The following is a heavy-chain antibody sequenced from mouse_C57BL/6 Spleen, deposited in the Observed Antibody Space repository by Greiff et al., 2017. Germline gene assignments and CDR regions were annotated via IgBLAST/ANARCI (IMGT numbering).Heavy chain of an antibody. Sequence: QVQLKQSGAELMKPGASVKLSCKATGYTFTGYWIEWVKQRPGHGLEWIGEILPGSGSTNYNEKFKGKATFTADTSSNTAYMRLSSLATEDSAIYDCARWGPYYSNYDDWGKGTTLTVSS. CDR3: ARWGPYYSNYDD. CDR1: GYTFTGYW. V-gene: IGHV1-9*01. D-gene: IGHD2-5*01. J-gene: IGHJ2*01. CDR2: ILPGSGST.